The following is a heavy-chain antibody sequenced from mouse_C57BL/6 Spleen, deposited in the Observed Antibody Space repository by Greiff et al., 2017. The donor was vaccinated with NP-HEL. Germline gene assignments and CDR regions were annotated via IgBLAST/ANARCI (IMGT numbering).Heavy chain of an antibody. J-gene: IGHJ4*01. D-gene: IGHD2-3*01. V-gene: IGHV5-4*01. Sequence: DVKLVESGGGLVKPGGSLKLSCAASGFTFSSYAMSWVRQTPEKRLEWVATISDGGSYTYYPDNVKGRFTISRDNAKNNLYLQMSHLKSEDTAMYYCARDFYDYYAMDYWGQGTSVTVSS. CDR3: ARDFYDYYAMDY. CDR1: GFTFSSYA. CDR2: ISDGGSYT.